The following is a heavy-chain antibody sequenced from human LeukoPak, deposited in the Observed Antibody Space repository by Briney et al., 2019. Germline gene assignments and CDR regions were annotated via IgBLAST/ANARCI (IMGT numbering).Heavy chain of an antibody. CDR1: GFTFSSYG. CDR2: IRYDGSNK. D-gene: IGHD4-11*01. CDR3: AKRGNYSNFNYYYYMDV. V-gene: IGHV3-30*02. Sequence: GGSLRLXCAASGFTFSSYGMHWVRQAPGKGLERVAFIRYDGSNKYYADSVKGRFTISRDNSKNTLYLQMNSLRAEDTAVYYCAKRGNYSNFNYYYYMDVWGKGTTVTVSS. J-gene: IGHJ6*03.